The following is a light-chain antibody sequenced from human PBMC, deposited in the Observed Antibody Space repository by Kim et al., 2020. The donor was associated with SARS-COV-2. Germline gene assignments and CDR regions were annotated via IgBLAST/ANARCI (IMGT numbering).Light chain of an antibody. V-gene: IGKV3-20*01. CDR3: HQYGSSSGT. J-gene: IGKJ1*01. CDR1: QTVNRNY. CDR2: SAS. Sequence: PPGNRATLSCRASQTVNRNYLAWYQQKPGQAPRLLIHSASSRATGIPDRFSGSGSGSDFTLTISRLEPEDFAVYYCHQYGSSSGTFGPGTKVDIK.